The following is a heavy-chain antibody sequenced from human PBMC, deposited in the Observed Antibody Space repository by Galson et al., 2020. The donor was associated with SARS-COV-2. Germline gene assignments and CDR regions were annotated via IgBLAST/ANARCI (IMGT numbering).Heavy chain of an antibody. CDR2: IHSGGDT. CDR1: GFTVSSNY. CDR3: ARVGSYGGHNSGAFDI. J-gene: IGHJ3*02. D-gene: IGHD2-15*01. Sequence: GGSLRLSCAASGFTVSSNYMSWVRQAPGKGLEWVSVIHSGGDTYYADSVNGRFTISRDNSKNTLYLQMNSLRAEDTAVYYCARVGSYGGHNSGAFDIWGQGTMVTVSS. V-gene: IGHV3-53*01.